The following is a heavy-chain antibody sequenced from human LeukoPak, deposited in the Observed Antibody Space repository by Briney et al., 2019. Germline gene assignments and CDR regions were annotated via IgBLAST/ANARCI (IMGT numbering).Heavy chain of an antibody. CDR3: ARIHGGYPFDY. CDR1: GFTFSSYE. CDR2: ISSSGSTI. Sequence: GGSLRLSCAASGFTFSSYEMNWVRQAPGKGLEWVSYISSSGSTIYYADSVKGRFTISRDNAKNSLYLQMNSLRAEDTAVYYCARIHGGYPFDYWGQGTLVTVSS. V-gene: IGHV3-48*03. D-gene: IGHD2-15*01. J-gene: IGHJ4*02.